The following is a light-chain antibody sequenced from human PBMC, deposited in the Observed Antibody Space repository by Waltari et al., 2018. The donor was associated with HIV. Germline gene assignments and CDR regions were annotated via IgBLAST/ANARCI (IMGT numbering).Light chain of an antibody. CDR1: FLGRNY. CDR2: KDT. V-gene: IGLV3-27*01. CDR3: YSASDTGIL. Sequence: SSGLTQSPSVLVSLGQTVRITCTGDFLGRNYGLGIQQGAGHAPRVVMYKDTDRAPGVPYRFSGSKSGTTVVFTIHRAQPEDEVHYCCYSASDTGILFGDGTRVTVL. J-gene: IGLJ3*02.